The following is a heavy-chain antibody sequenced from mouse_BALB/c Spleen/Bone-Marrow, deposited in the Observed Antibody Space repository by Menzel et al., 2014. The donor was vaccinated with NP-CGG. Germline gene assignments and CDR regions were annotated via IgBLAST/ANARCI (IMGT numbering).Heavy chain of an antibody. Sequence: VQLQQSGTVLARPGAAVKMSCKASGYTFSNYWMHWVKQRPGQGLEWIGTIYPGNSDTTYNQKFKGKAKLTAVTSTSXSYMELSSLTNEDAAVYYCTTLARSDFDYWGQGTTLTVSS. D-gene: IGHD3-1*01. CDR2: IYPGNSDT. V-gene: IGHV1-5*01. CDR3: TTLARSDFDY. CDR1: GYTFSNYW. J-gene: IGHJ2*01.